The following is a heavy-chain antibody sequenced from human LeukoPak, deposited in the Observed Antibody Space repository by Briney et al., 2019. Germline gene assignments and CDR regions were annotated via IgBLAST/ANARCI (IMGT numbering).Heavy chain of an antibody. CDR1: GGSISSSSYY. CDR3: ARLGYCSSTSCYTGGY. CDR2: IYYSGST. D-gene: IGHD2-2*02. V-gene: IGHV4-39*01. J-gene: IGHJ4*02. Sequence: PSETLSLTCTVSGGSISSSSYYWGWIRQPPGKGLEGIGSIYYSGSTYYNPSLKSRVTISVDTSKSQFSLKLSSVTAADTAVYYCARLGYCSSTSCYTGGYWGQGTLVTVSS.